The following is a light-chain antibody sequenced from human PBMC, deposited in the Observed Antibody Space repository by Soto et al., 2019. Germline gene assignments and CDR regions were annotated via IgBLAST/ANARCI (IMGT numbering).Light chain of an antibody. V-gene: IGLV2-11*01. Sequence: QSVLTHPLSVSWSPGHLVTISCTGPTIDVDSSNYVSWYQQHPGKAPKLMIYDVSERPSGVPDRFSGSKSGSTASLTISGLQAEDEADYYCCSYATNFYVFGSGTKVTVL. CDR3: CSYATNFYV. J-gene: IGLJ1*01. CDR2: DVS. CDR1: TIDVDSSNY.